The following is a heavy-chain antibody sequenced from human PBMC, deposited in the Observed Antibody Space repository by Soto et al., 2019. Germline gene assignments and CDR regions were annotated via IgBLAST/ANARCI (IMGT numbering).Heavy chain of an antibody. V-gene: IGHV4-4*07. CDR2: IYTSGST. CDR3: AAGEASSRNLAPYYLDF. CDR1: GGSISSYY. D-gene: IGHD6-13*01. Sequence: SETLSLTCTVSGGSISSYYWSWIRQPAGKGLEWIGRIYTSGSTNYNPSLKSRVTMSEDTSKNQFSLKLLSVTTADTAVYFCAAGEASSRNLAPYYLDFWGQGTLVTVSS. J-gene: IGHJ4*02.